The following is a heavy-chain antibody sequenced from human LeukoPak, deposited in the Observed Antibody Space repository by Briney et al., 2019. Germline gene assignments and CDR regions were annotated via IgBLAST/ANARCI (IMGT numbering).Heavy chain of an antibody. Sequence: VGALRLSRVASLWTLRGSALHWVGQASGKGREWVGRIRSTANGYATAYAASVKGSFTISRDDSTNTAYLQMDSLKTEDTAVYYCTGNYYGSGSYADFDYWGQGTLVTVSS. CDR2: IRSTANGYAT. CDR3: TGNYYGSGSYADFDY. CDR1: LWTLRGSA. J-gene: IGHJ4*02. D-gene: IGHD3-10*01. V-gene: IGHV3-73*01.